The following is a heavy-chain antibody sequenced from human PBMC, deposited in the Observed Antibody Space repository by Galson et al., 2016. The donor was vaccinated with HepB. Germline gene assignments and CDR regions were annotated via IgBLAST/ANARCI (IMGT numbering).Heavy chain of an antibody. CDR1: GYTYTSYY. CDR3: ATGNGYNGGPLDD. V-gene: IGHV1-46*01. D-gene: IGHD5-24*01. CDR2: VHPSVDTT. Sequence: SVKVSCKASGYTYTSYYMHWVRQAPGRGLEWMGIVHPSVDTTIYARNFQGRVTMTRETSASSVYIEVSSLKSEDTAVYYCATGNGYNGGPLDDLGQGTLVTVSS. J-gene: IGHJ4*02.